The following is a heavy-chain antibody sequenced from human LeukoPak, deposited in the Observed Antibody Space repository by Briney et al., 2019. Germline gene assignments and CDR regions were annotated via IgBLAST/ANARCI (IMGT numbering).Heavy chain of an antibody. Sequence: HAGGSLRLSCSASGFTFSRYGMHWVRQAPGKGRVWVSRISSDGSSTTYADSVQGRFTISRDNAKNTLHLQMNGLRAEDTAVYYCAKEKSSGFDYWGQGTLVTVSS. CDR3: AKEKSSGFDY. J-gene: IGHJ4*02. CDR2: ISSDGSST. V-gene: IGHV3-74*01. D-gene: IGHD6-19*01. CDR1: GFTFSRYG.